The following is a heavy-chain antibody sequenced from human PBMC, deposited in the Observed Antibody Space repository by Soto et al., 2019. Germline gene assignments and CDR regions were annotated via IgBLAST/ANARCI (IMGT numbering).Heavy chain of an antibody. Sequence: GGSLRLSCAASGCTFSSYWMSWVRQAPGKGLEWVANIKQDGSEKYYVDSVKGRFTISRDNAKNSLYLQMNSLRAEDTAVYYCARTFGAYYYDSSGYYDYYYGMDVWGQGTTVTVSS. D-gene: IGHD3-22*01. J-gene: IGHJ6*02. CDR1: GCTFSSYW. CDR3: ARTFGAYYYDSSGYYDYYYGMDV. V-gene: IGHV3-7*05. CDR2: IKQDGSEK.